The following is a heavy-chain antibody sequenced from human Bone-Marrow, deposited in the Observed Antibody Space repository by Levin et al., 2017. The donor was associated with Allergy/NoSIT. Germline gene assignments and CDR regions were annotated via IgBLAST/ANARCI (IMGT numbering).Heavy chain of an antibody. J-gene: IGHJ4*02. Sequence: ESLKISCAVYGGSFSVYFWSWIRQPPGKGLEWIGEISHSGSTNYNPSLKSRVTISVDTSKNQFSLRLGSVTAADTAVYYCAPIFGDYSDFDSWGQGTLVSVSS. CDR3: APIFGDYSDFDS. V-gene: IGHV4-34*01. CDR2: ISHSGST. CDR1: GGSFSVYF. D-gene: IGHD4-17*01.